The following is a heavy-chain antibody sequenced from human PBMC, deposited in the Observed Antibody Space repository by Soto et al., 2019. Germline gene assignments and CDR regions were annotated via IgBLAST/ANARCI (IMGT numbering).Heavy chain of an antibody. V-gene: IGHV6-1*01. CDR1: GDSVSSNSAA. CDR2: TYYRSKWYN. D-gene: IGHD6-6*01. Sequence: QSQTLSLTCAISGDSVSSNSAAWNWIRQSPSRGLEWLGRTYYRSKWYNDYAVSVKSRITINPDTSKNQFSLQLNSVTPEDTAVYYCARGGIAARTYYYYYYYMDVWGKGTTVTVS. J-gene: IGHJ6*03. CDR3: ARGGIAARTYYYYYYYMDV.